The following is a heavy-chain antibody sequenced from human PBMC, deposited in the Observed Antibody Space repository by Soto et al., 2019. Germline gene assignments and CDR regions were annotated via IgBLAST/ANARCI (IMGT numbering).Heavy chain of an antibody. CDR1: GFTFSSYA. V-gene: IGHV3-23*01. J-gene: IGHJ4*02. D-gene: IGHD6-13*01. Sequence: EVQLLESGGGLVQPGGSLRLSCAASGFTFSSYAMNWVRQAPGKGLEWVSVISGSGGSTYYADSVKGRFTISRDNSKNSLSLQMSSFRAEATGVYYCARRGPGTYLGGWGQGTLVTVSS. CDR3: ARRGPGTYLGG. CDR2: ISGSGGST.